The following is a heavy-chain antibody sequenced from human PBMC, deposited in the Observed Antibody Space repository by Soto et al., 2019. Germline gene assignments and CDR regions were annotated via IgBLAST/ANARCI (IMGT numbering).Heavy chain of an antibody. Sequence: LWGYLRLSCAASGFTFSSYGMHWVRQAPGKGLEWVAVISYDGSNKYYADSVKGRFTISRDNSKNTLYLQMNSLRAEDTAVYYCAKGGKPYDYGGNPLGYWGQGTLVTVSS. CDR1: GFTFSSYG. CDR3: AKGGKPYDYGGNPLGY. V-gene: IGHV3-30*18. D-gene: IGHD4-17*01. CDR2: ISYDGSNK. J-gene: IGHJ4*02.